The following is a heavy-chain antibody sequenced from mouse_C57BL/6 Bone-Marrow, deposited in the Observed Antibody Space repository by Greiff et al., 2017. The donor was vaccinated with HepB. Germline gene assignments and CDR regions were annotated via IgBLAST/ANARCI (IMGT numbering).Heavy chain of an antibody. CDR3: TTYYPYYFDY. D-gene: IGHD1-1*01. CDR2: IDPENGDT. J-gene: IGHJ2*01. CDR1: GFNIKDDY. Sequence: VQLQQSGAELVRPGASVKLSCTASGFNIKDDYMHWVKQRPEQGLEWIGWIDPENGDTEYASKFQGTATITADTSSNTAYLQLSSLTSEDTAVYYCTTYYPYYFDYWGQGTTLTVSS. V-gene: IGHV14-4*01.